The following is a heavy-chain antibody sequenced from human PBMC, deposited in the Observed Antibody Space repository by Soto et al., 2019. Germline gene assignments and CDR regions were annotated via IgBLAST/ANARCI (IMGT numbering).Heavy chain of an antibody. J-gene: IGHJ6*02. V-gene: IGHV4-30-4*01. CDR1: GGSIRSGDYY. CDR3: ATAISTTSSGWYVLWDV. Sequence: PSETLSLTCTVSGGSIRSGDYYWSWIRQSPRKGLEWIGHIHYSGSTYHNPSLKSRVTISVDTSKNQFSLKLTSVTAADTAMYYCATAISTTSSGWYVLWDVWGQGTTVTVSS. CDR2: IHYSGST. D-gene: IGHD6-19*01.